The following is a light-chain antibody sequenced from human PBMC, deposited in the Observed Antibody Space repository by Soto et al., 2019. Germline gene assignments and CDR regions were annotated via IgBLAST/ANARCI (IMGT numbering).Light chain of an antibody. V-gene: IGLV2-14*01. CDR1: SSDVGAYNY. CDR2: DVS. CDR3: SSYSSSSTHVV. Sequence: QSALTQPASVSGSPGQSIIISCTGTSSDVGAYNYVSWYQQHPGKAPKLIIYDVSSRPSGVSNRFSGSKSGNTASLTISGLQAEDEADYSCSSYSSSSTHVVFGGGTKVPVL. J-gene: IGLJ2*01.